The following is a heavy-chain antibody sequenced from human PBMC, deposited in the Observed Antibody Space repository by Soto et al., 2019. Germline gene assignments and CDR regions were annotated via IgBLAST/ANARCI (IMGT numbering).Heavy chain of an antibody. D-gene: IGHD6-6*01. Sequence: QVQLVQSGAEVKKPGSSVKVSCKASGGTFSSYAISWVRQAPGQGLEWMGGIIPIFGTANYAQKFQGRVTITADESTSTTYMELSSLSSEDTAVYYCAKMFEYSSSSGWFDPWGQGTLVTASP. CDR1: GGTFSSYA. CDR3: AKMFEYSSSSGWFDP. V-gene: IGHV1-69*12. J-gene: IGHJ5*02. CDR2: IIPIFGTA.